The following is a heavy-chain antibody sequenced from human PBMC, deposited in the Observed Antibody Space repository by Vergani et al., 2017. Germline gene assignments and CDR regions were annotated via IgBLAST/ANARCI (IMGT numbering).Heavy chain of an antibody. CDR2: ISGSGGST. J-gene: IGHJ4*02. CDR3: ATTSTYCSSTSCPFRAFDI. V-gene: IGHV3-23*01. CDR1: GFTFSSYA. D-gene: IGHD2-2*01. Sequence: EVQLLESGGGLVQPGGSLRLSCAASGFTFSSYAMSWVRQAPGKGLEWVSTISGSGGSTYYADSVKGRFTISRDNSKNTLYLQMNSLRAEDTAVYYCATTSTYCSSTSCPFRAFDIWGQGTLVTVSS.